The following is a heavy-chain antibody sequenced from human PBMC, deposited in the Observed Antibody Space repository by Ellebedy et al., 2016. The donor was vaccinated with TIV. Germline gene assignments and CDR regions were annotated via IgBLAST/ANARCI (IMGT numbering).Heavy chain of an antibody. V-gene: IGHV3-23*01. D-gene: IGHD3-16*01. J-gene: IGHJ3*01. CDR2: TSGGGATT. Sequence: GESLKISCAASGFTFSNYWMHWVRQAPGKGLEWVSGTSGGGATTYYADSVKGRFTISSDNSKNTLYLQLNSLRAEDTALYYCARTTTMTTFGAFDFWGQGTMVTVSS. CDR1: GFTFSNYW. CDR3: ARTTTMTTFGAFDF.